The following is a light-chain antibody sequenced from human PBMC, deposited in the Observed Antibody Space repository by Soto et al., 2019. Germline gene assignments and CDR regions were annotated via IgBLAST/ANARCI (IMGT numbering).Light chain of an antibody. Sequence: QSALTQPASVSGSPGQSITISCTGTSSDVGGHKFVSWFQHHPGKAPKLIIYEVTNRPSGVSDRFSGSKSGNTASLTISGLQAEDEADYYCNSYTSTFTWVFGGGTKVTVL. CDR1: SSDVGGHKF. CDR2: EVT. J-gene: IGLJ2*01. CDR3: NSYTSTFTWV. V-gene: IGLV2-14*01.